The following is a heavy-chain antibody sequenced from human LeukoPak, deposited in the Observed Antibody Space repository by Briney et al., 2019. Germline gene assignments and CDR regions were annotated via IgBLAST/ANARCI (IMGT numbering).Heavy chain of an antibody. CDR2: IIPIFGTA. CDR1: GGTFSSYA. V-gene: IGHV1-69*06. CDR3: ARDTSAVYSGSYFDY. J-gene: IGHJ4*02. Sequence: SVKVSCKASGGTFSSYAISWVRQAPGQGLEWMGGIIPIFGTANYAQKFQGRVTITADKSTSTAYMELSSLRSEDTAVYYCARDTSAVYSGSYFDYWGQGTLVTVSS. D-gene: IGHD1-26*01.